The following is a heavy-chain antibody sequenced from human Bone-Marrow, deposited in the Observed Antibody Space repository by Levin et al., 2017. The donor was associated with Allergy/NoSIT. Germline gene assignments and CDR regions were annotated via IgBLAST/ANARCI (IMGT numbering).Heavy chain of an antibody. CDR1: GFTFSSYA. Sequence: GESLKISCAASGFTFSSYAMSWVRQAPGKGLEWVSAISGSGGSTYYADSVKGRFTISRDNSKKTLYLQMNSLRAEDTAVYYCATKGIAVAGTGPALWGQGTLVTVSS. CDR3: ATKGIAVAGTGPAL. CDR2: ISGSGGST. V-gene: IGHV3-23*01. J-gene: IGHJ4*02. D-gene: IGHD6-19*01.